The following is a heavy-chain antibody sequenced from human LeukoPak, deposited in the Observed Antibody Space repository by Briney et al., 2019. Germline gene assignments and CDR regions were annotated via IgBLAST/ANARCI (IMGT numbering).Heavy chain of an antibody. Sequence: GGSLRLSCASSGFTFSSYEMNWVRQAPGKCLEWVSYISSSGSTIYYADSVKGRFTISRDNAKNSLYLQMNSLRAEDTAVYYCAGSSNDAFDIWGQGTMVTFSS. CDR3: AGSSNDAFDI. V-gene: IGHV3-48*03. D-gene: IGHD2-15*01. CDR2: ISSSGSTI. J-gene: IGHJ3*02. CDR1: GFTFSSYE.